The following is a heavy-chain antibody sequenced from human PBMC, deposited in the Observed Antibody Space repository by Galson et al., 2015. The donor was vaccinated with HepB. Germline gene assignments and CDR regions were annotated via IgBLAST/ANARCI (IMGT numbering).Heavy chain of an antibody. CDR3: ARLGEHGDYDAGVY. CDR1: GFTFSSYG. J-gene: IGHJ4*02. V-gene: IGHV3-21*01. CDR2: ISSSSNI. D-gene: IGHD4-17*01. Sequence: SLRLSCAASGFTFSSYGMNWVRQAPGKGLEWVSSISSSSNIYYADSVKGRFTISRDNAKNSLFLQMNSLRAEDTAVYYCARLGEHGDYDAGVYWGQGTLVTVSS.